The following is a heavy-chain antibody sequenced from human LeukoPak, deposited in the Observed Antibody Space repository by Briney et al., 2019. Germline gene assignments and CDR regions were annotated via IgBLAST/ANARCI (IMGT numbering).Heavy chain of an antibody. V-gene: IGHV3-53*01. CDR3: ASGSGSYRNPYYYMDV. CDR2: IYSGCST. J-gene: IGHJ6*03. Sequence: GGSLRLSCVVSGFTLSSIYMSCVPRAPGKGGEWVSVIYSGCSTYYGDSVKGRFTISRDNSKNTLYLKMNSLRAEDTAVYYCASGSGSYRNPYYYMDVWGKGTTVTVSS. D-gene: IGHD3-10*01. CDR1: GFTLSSIY.